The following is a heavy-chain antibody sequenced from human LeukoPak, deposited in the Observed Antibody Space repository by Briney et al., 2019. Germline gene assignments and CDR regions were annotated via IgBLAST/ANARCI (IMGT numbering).Heavy chain of an antibody. Sequence: SETLSLTCAVYGGSFSGYYWSWIRQPPGKGLEWIGGINHSGSTNYNPSLKSRVTISVDTSKNQFSLKLSSVTAADTAVYYCARELELRGRGSGMDVWGQGTTVTVSS. J-gene: IGHJ6*02. CDR1: GGSFSGYY. CDR2: INHSGST. D-gene: IGHD1-7*01. V-gene: IGHV4-34*01. CDR3: ARELELRGRGSGMDV.